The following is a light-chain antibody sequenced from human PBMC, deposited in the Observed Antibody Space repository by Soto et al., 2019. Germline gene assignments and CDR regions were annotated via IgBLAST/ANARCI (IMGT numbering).Light chain of an antibody. CDR1: QSVSNNY. V-gene: IGKV3-20*01. J-gene: IGKJ1*01. CDR2: GAS. CDR3: QQYGSSGT. Sequence: LSQSPGTLAFFPGRITNILCRASQSVSNNYLAWYQQKPGQAPRLLIYGASNRATGIPDRFSGSGSGTDFTLPISRLEPEDFAVYYCQQYGSSGTFGQGTKVDIK.